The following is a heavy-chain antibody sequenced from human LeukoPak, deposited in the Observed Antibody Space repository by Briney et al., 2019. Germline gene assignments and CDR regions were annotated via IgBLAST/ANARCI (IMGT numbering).Heavy chain of an antibody. CDR3: GRTYGSGTTFEY. CDR1: GYSFTSYW. D-gene: IGHD3-10*01. V-gene: IGHV5-51*01. J-gene: IGHJ4*02. Sequence: GESLKISCKGSGYSFTSYWIAWVRQMPGKGLEWMGIIYPGDSDTRYSPSFQGQVTISVDKSVSTASLQWSSLKASDTVMYYCGRTYGSGTTFEYWGQGTLVTVSS. CDR2: IYPGDSDT.